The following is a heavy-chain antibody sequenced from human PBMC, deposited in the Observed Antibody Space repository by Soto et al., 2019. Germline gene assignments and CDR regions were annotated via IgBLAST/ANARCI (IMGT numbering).Heavy chain of an antibody. CDR1: GGSISSGSFY. Sequence: QVQLQESGPGLVKPSQPLSLTCTVSGGSISSGSFYWTWIRQHPGKGLEFIGYIYYSGDTYYNPSLRSRVFISLDTSKNQFSLRLNSVTAADTAVYYCAREWSGGRRDGNPDKYYGMDVWGQGTKVTVSS. CDR3: AREWSGGRRDGNPDKYYGMDV. J-gene: IGHJ6*02. D-gene: IGHD2-15*01. CDR2: IYYSGDT. V-gene: IGHV4-31*03.